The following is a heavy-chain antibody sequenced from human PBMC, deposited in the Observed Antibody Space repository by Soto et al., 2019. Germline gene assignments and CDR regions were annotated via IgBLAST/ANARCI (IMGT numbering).Heavy chain of an antibody. D-gene: IGHD2-2*01. CDR3: ARVVRSYAHYYYGMDV. J-gene: IGHJ6*02. CDR1: GGTFSSYA. V-gene: IGHV1-69*13. Sequence: SVKVSCKASGGTFSSYAISWVRQAPGQGLEWMGGIIPIFGTANYAQKFQGRVTITADESTSTAYMELSSLRSEDTAVYYCARVVRSYAHYYYGMDVWGQGTTVTVSS. CDR2: IIPIFGTA.